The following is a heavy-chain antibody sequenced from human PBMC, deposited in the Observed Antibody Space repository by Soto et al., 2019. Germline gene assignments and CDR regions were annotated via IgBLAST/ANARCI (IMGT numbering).Heavy chain of an antibody. CDR3: ARDMDGYCISTSCYAPLDY. CDR1: GFTFSSYA. J-gene: IGHJ4*02. Sequence: GGSLRLSCAASGFTFSSYAMHWVRQAPGKGLEWVAVISYDGSNKYYADSVKGRFTISRDNSKNTLYLQMNSLRAVDTAVYYCARDMDGYCISTSCYAPLDYWGQGT. V-gene: IGHV3-30-3*01. D-gene: IGHD2-2*03. CDR2: ISYDGSNK.